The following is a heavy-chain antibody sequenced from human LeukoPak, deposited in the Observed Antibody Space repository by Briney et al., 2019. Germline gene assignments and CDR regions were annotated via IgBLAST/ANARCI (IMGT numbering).Heavy chain of an antibody. CDR2: ISWNSGGI. V-gene: IGHV3-9*03. CDR1: GFTFDDYA. J-gene: IGHJ2*01. D-gene: IGHD6-19*01. CDR3: AKGRGLVLDWYFDL. Sequence: PGRSLRLSCAASGFTFDDYAMHWVRQAPGKGLEWVSGISWNSGGIGYADSVEGRFTISRDNAKNSLYLQMNSLRAEDMALYYCAKGRGLVLDWYFDLWGRGTLVTASS.